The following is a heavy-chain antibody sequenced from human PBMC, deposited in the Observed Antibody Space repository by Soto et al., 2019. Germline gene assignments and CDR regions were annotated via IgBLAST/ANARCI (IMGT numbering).Heavy chain of an antibody. CDR3: ARDLRSGSKTDY. CDR1: GFTFSSYG. CDR2: IWYDGSNK. V-gene: IGHV3-33*01. J-gene: IGHJ4*02. Sequence: GGSLRLSCAASGFTFSSYGMHWVRQAPGKGLEWVAVIWYDGSNKYYADSVKGRFTISRDNSKNTLYLQMNSLRAEDTAVYYCARDLRSGSKTDYWGQGTLVTVSS. D-gene: IGHD1-26*01.